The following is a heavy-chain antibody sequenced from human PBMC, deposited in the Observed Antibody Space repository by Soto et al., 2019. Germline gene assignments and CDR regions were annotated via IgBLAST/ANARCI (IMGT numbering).Heavy chain of an antibody. CDR2: ISTYNGDT. V-gene: IGHV1-18*01. CDR1: GYTFTRSG. Sequence: GASVKVSCKASGYTFTRSGISWVRQAPGQGLEWMGWISTYNGDTNYAQTFQGRVTMTTDTSTSTVHMEVRSLRSDDTAVYYCAREREATEDGMDVWGQGTTVTVSS. D-gene: IGHD1-26*01. CDR3: AREREATEDGMDV. J-gene: IGHJ6*02.